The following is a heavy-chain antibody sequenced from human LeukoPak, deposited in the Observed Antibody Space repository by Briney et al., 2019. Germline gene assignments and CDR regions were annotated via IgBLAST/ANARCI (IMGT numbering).Heavy chain of an antibody. J-gene: IGHJ4*02. CDR3: AREGYGIAAAGTDDY. D-gene: IGHD6-13*01. CDR1: GGTFSSYA. V-gene: IGHV1-69*04. Sequence: SVKVSCKASGGTFSSYAISWVRQAPGQGLEWMGRIIPILGIANYAQKFQGRVTITADKSTSTAYMELSSLRSEDTAVYYCAREGYGIAAAGTDDYWGQGTLVTVSS. CDR2: IIPILGIA.